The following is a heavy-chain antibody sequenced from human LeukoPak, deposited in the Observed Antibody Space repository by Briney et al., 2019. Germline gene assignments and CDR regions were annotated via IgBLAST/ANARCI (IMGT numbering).Heavy chain of an antibody. D-gene: IGHD3-16*02. CDR2: IKEEGSEK. Sequence: GGSLRLSCAASGCTFSSYWMSWVRQAPGKGGEWVANIKEEGSEKYYVDSVKGRFTLSTDNANNSLYLQMNSLRAEDTAVYYCARADYVWGSYLIFDYWGQGTLVTVSS. CDR1: GCTFSSYW. CDR3: ARADYVWGSYLIFDY. V-gene: IGHV3-7*04. J-gene: IGHJ4*02.